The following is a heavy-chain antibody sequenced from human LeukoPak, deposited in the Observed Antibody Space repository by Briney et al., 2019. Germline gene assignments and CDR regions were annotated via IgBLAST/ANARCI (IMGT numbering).Heavy chain of an antibody. V-gene: IGHV3-11*04. D-gene: IGHD7-27*01. CDR1: GITFSDSH. CDR3: GRGHWGLDY. CDR2: ISNTGNSI. J-gene: IGHJ4*02. Sequence: GGSLRLSCAASGITFSDSHMTWIRQVPGKGLEWVSYISNTGNSIEYADSVKGRFTTSRDNTKSSVYLQMNSLRAEDTAVYYCGRGHWGLDYWGQGALVTVSS.